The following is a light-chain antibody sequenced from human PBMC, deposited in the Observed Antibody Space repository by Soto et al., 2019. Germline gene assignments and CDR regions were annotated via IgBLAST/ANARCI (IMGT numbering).Light chain of an antibody. CDR1: SSDVGNYNL. CDR2: GVS. V-gene: IGLV2-23*02. CDR3: CSYAGGSIYVL. J-gene: IGLJ3*02. Sequence: QSALTQPASVSGSPGQSITISCTGTSSDVGNYNLVSWYQQYPGKAPQLVIFGVSERPSGISYRFSGSKSGDTASLTISGLQAEDEAGYYCCSYAGGSIYVLFGGGTKLTVL.